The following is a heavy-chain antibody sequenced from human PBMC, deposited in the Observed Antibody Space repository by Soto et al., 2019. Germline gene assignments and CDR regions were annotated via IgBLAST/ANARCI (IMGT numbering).Heavy chain of an antibody. V-gene: IGHV3-9*01. CDR3: AKDIGDSSSWYYYYYGMAV. J-gene: IGHJ6*02. CDR2: ISWNSGSI. CDR1: GFTFDDYA. Sequence: GGSLRLSCAASGFTFDDYAMHWVRQAPGKGLEWVSGISWNSGSIGYADSVKGRFTISRDNAKNSLYLQMNSLRAEDTALYYCAKDIGDSSSWYYYYYGMAVWGQGTTVTVSS. D-gene: IGHD6-13*01.